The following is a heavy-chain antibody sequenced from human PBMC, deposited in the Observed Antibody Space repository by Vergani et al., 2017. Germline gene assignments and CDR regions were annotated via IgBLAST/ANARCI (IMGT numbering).Heavy chain of an antibody. CDR3: ARTHESPSGNWCDP. CDR2: SKYSGST. CDR1: GVSISSYY. D-gene: IGHD1-26*01. J-gene: IGHJ5*02. V-gene: IGHV4-59*01. Sequence: QVQLQESGPGLVKHSETLSLTCTVSGVSISSYYWSWIRQPPGKGLEWIGYSKYSGSTNTNHSRKSRVTISVDRSKNQFSLKLSSGTAADTAVYYCARTHESPSGNWCDPWGQGTLVTVSS.